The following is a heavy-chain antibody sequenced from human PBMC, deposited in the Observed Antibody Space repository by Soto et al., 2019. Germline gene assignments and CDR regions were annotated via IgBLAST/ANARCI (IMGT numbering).Heavy chain of an antibody. V-gene: IGHV3-74*01. CDR3: ARYTSGAGDY. Sequence: EVQLVESGGGLVQPGGSLRLSCAASGFTFSNSWMYWVRQAPGKGLVWVSRMNTDGSTTSYADSVKGRFTISRDNAKNMLYLQMNSLRAEDTAVYYCARYTSGAGDYWGQGTLVTVSS. D-gene: IGHD6-19*01. CDR1: GFTFSNSW. CDR2: MNTDGSTT. J-gene: IGHJ4*02.